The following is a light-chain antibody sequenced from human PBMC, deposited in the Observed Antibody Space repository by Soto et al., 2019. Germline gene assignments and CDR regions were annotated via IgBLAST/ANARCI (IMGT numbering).Light chain of an antibody. J-gene: IGKJ1*01. V-gene: IGKV1-5*03. CDR1: ESISNW. CDR3: QQYDTYWT. Sequence: IQMSQSPSTLSASVAARVIITCRASESISNWLAWYQQKPGKAPILRIYKASSLKSGVPLRFSGSGSGTEFTLTINSLQPDDFATYYCQQYDTYWTFGQGAKVDIK. CDR2: KAS.